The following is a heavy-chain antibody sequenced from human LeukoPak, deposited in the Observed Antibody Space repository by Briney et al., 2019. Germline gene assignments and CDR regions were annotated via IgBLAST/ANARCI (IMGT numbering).Heavy chain of an antibody. V-gene: IGHV1-2*02. Sequence: ASVKVSCKASGYTFIGYYMYWVRQAPGQGPEWMGWINPNSGGTNYAQKFQGRVTMTRDTSISTAYMELSSLRSDDTAVYYCARGIAYVDYVRYWGQGTLVTVSS. J-gene: IGHJ4*02. CDR1: GYTFIGYY. CDR2: INPNSGGT. CDR3: ARGIAYVDYVRY. D-gene: IGHD4-17*01.